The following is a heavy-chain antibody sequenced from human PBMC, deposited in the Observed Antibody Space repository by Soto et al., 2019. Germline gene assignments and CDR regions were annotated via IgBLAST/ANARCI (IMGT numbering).Heavy chain of an antibody. D-gene: IGHD2-2*01. CDR3: ARVGCSSTSCLYYYYYGMDV. V-gene: IGHV1-69*01. J-gene: IGHJ6*02. Sequence: QVQLVQSGAEVKKPGSSVKVSCKASGGTFSSYAISWVRQAPGQGLECMGGVIPIFGTANYAQKFQGRVTITADEPTSTAYMELRSLRSEDTAVYYCARVGCSSTSCLYYYYYGMDVWGQGTTVTVSS. CDR2: VIPIFGTA. CDR1: GGTFSSYA.